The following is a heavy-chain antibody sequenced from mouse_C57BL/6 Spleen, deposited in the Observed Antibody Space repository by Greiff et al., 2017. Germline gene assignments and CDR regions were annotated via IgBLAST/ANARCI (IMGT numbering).Heavy chain of an antibody. CDR1: GYTFTSYW. V-gene: IGHV1-5*01. Sequence: VQLQQSGTVLARPGASVKMSCKTSGYTFTSYWMHWVKQRPGQGLEWIGAIYPGNSDTSYNQKFKGKAKLTAVTSASTAYMELSSLTNEDSAVYYCTRSRLLLWYFDVWGTGTTVTVSS. CDR2: IYPGNSDT. D-gene: IGHD1-1*01. J-gene: IGHJ1*03. CDR3: TRSRLLLWYFDV.